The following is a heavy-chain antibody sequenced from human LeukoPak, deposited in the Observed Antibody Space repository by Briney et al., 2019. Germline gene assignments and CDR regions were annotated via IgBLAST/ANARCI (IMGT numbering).Heavy chain of an antibody. D-gene: IGHD3-16*01. CDR1: GFTFSTYN. Sequence: PGGSLRLSCAASGFTFSTYNMNWVRQAPGKGLEWVSSISSSSSYIYYADSVKGRFTISRDNAKNSLYLQMNSLRVDDTAVYYCARGDLHYHDSTRRGFDIWGQGTMVTVSS. J-gene: IGHJ3*02. CDR2: ISSSSSYI. V-gene: IGHV3-21*01. CDR3: ARGDLHYHDSTRRGFDI.